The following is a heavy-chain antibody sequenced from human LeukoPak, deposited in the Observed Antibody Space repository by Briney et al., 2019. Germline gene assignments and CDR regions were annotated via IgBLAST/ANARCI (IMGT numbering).Heavy chain of an antibody. D-gene: IGHD2-15*01. J-gene: IGHJ4*02. Sequence: PGGSLRLSCAAFGFTVSRNHMTWVRQAPGKGLEWVSIIYSGGSTYYADSVRGRFTISRDSSQNTLYLQMNGLRVEDTAVYYCVTLPTGDYWGLGTLVTVSS. CDR2: IYSGGST. CDR3: VTLPTGDY. V-gene: IGHV3-53*01. CDR1: GFTVSRNH.